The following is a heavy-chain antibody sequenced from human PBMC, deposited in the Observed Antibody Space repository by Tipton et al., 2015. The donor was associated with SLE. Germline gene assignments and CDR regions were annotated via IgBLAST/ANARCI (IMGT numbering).Heavy chain of an antibody. D-gene: IGHD4-17*01. V-gene: IGHV3-30*02. CDR1: GFFFSSSA. CDR3: AKDSGYYGDSTWYFDL. CDR2: IRYDGSNK. J-gene: IGHJ2*01. Sequence: SLRLSCAASGFFFSSSAMHWVRQAPGKGLEWVAFIRYDGSNKYYADSVKGRFTISRDNSKNTLYLQMNSLRPEDTAVYYCAKDSGYYGDSTWYFDLWGRGTLLTVSS.